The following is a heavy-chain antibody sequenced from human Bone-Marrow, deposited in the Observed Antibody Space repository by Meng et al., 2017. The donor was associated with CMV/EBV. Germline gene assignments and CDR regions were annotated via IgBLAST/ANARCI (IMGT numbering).Heavy chain of an antibody. CDR3: ARNIGFGELFYDAFDI. J-gene: IGHJ3*02. V-gene: IGHV1-2*02. CDR1: GYTFTDYF. Sequence: DSVKVSCKASGYTFTDYFIHWVRQAPGQGLEWMGWINPNTGVTNYAQKFQGRVTMTRDTSISTAYMELSRLRSDDTAVYYCARNIGFGELFYDAFDIWGQGTMVTVSS. CDR2: INPNTGVT. D-gene: IGHD3-10*01.